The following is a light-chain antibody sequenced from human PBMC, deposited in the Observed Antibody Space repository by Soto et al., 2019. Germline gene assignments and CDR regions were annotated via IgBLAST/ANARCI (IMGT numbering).Light chain of an antibody. CDR3: ASWDDSLNGVV. V-gene: IGLV1-44*01. J-gene: IGLJ2*01. CDR2: SNN. CDR1: SSNIGNDY. Sequence: QSVLTQPPSVSAAPGQKVTISCSGSSSNIGNDYVSWFQQFPGAAPKLLIYSNNLRPSGVPDRFSGSKSGTSASLAISGLQSEDEADYHCASWDDSLNGVVFGGGTKVTVL.